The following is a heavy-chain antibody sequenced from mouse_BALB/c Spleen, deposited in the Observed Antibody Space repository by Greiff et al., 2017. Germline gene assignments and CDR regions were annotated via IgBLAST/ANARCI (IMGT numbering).Heavy chain of an antibody. Sequence: VQLQQSGAELVRPGSSVKISCKASGYAFSSYWMNWVKQRPGQGLEWIGQIYPGDGDTNYNGKFKGKATLTADKSSSTAYMQLSSLTSEDSAVYFCARSGYGYGGAMDYWGQGTSVTVSS. CDR2: IYPGDGDT. D-gene: IGHD1-2*01. V-gene: IGHV1-80*01. CDR3: ARSGYGYGGAMDY. CDR1: GYAFSSYW. J-gene: IGHJ4*01.